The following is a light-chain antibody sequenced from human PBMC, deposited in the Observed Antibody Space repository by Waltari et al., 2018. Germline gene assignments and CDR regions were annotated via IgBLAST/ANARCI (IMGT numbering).Light chain of an antibody. CDR2: RND. CDR1: ASNIGDNV. V-gene: IGLV1-44*01. CDR3: ATWDDSPNGHWV. J-gene: IGLJ3*02. Sequence: QSVLTQPPSASGTPGQRVTISCSGRASNIGDNVANWYQQFPGKAPKLVIYRNDQRPSGVPDRFSGSKSGTSASLAISGLQSEDEADYYCATWDDSPNGHWVFGGGTKVTVL.